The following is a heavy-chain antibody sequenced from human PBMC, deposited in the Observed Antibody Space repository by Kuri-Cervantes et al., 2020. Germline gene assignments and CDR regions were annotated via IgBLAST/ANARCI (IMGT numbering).Heavy chain of an antibody. CDR3: ARDGGYCSGGSCFSSGLDY. D-gene: IGHD2-15*01. V-gene: IGHV3-30-3*01. Sequence: GGSLRLSCAASGFTFSSYAMHWVRQAPGKGLEWVAVISYDGSNKYYADSVKGRFTISRDNSKNTPYLQMNSLRAEDTAVYYCARDGGYCSGGSCFSSGLDYWGQGTLVTVS. CDR1: GFTFSSYA. J-gene: IGHJ4*02. CDR2: ISYDGSNK.